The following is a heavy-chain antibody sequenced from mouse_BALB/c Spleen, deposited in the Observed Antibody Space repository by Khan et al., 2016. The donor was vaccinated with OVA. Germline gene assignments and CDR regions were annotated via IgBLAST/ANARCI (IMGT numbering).Heavy chain of an antibody. D-gene: IGHD1-1*01. CDR1: GYSFTGYF. CDR3: TGSYRSDFDY. J-gene: IGHJ2*01. V-gene: IGHV1-20*02. Sequence: VQLQQSGPEVVRPGASVKISCTASGYSFTGYFMNWVMQSHGKSLEWIGRINPHIGETFYNQRFKDKATLTVDESSSTAYMELRSLPSEDSAVYYCTGSYRSDFDYWGQGTTLTVSP. CDR2: INPHIGET.